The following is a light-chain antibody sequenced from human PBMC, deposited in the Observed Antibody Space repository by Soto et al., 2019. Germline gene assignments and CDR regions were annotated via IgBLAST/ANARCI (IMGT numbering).Light chain of an antibody. J-gene: IGKJ2*01. CDR2: GAS. CDR1: QSVSSDY. Sequence: EIVLTQSPGTLSLSPGERATLSCRASQSVSSDYLAWYQQKPGQAPRLLIYGASGRATGIPDRFSGRGSGTDFTLTITRLELQDFAVYYCQQYGGSPTTFGQGTKLEIK. V-gene: IGKV3-20*01. CDR3: QQYGGSPTT.